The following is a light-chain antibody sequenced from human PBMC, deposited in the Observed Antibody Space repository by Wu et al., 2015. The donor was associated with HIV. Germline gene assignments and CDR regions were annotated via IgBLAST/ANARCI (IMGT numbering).Light chain of an antibody. CDR3: QQRSNWPRYS. Sequence: EIVLTQSPNTLSLSPGERATLSCRASQSVSSYLAWYQQKPGQPPRLLIYDASNRATGIPARFSGSGSGTDFTLTISSLEPEDFAVYYCQQRSNWPRYSFGQGTKLEIK. CDR1: QSVSSY. J-gene: IGKJ2*03. CDR2: DAS. V-gene: IGKV3-11*01.